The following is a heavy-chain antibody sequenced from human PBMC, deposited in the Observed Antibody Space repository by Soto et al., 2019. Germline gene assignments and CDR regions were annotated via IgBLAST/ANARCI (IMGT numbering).Heavy chain of an antibody. V-gene: IGHV1-18*01. D-gene: IGHD2-15*01. J-gene: IGHJ5*02. CDR2: IRDHTGNK. CDR3: ARVMVDDTNWFDP. Sequence: ASGKVSCNASGYTFTSYGTSWLRHAPGQGLECMGWIRDHTGNKTYAHKIQGTVTMTTDKSTSTDYMEIRSIRSEDTAVCYCARVMVDDTNWFDPWGQGTLVTVSS. CDR1: GYTFTSYG.